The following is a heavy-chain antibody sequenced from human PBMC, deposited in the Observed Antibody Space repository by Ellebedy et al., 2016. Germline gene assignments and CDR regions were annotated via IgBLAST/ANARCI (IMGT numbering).Heavy chain of an antibody. CDR2: INPSGGST. J-gene: IGHJ4*02. V-gene: IGHV1-46*01. D-gene: IGHD5-18*01. CDR3: ARGYSYGYCFDY. CDR1: GYTFTSYG. Sequence: ASVKVSCKASGYTFTSYGISWVRQAPGQGLEWMGIINPSGGSTSYAQKFQGRVTMTRDTSTSTVYMELSSLRSEDTAVYYCARGYSYGYCFDYWGQGTLVTVSS.